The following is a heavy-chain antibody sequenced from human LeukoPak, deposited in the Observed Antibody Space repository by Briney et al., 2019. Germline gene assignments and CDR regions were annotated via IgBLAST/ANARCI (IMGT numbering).Heavy chain of an antibody. D-gene: IGHD3-9*01. CDR2: SSSSSGYI. Sequence: GGSLRLSCEASGFTFISYTMNWVRQAPGRGLEWVSSSSSSSGYIYYADSVKGRFTISRDNAKNSLYLQMNSLRDEDTAVYYCARDYSVRYDYWYFDLWGRGTLVTVSS. J-gene: IGHJ2*01. CDR1: GFTFISYT. CDR3: ARDYSVRYDYWYFDL. V-gene: IGHV3-21*01.